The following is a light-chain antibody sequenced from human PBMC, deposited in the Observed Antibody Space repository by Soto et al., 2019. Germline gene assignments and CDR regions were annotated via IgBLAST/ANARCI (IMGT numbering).Light chain of an antibody. CDR3: QQYNTWPPIT. CDR2: GAS. CDR1: QSVSNN. V-gene: IGKV3D-15*01. J-gene: IGKJ5*01. Sequence: EIVLTQSPGTLSLSPGERATLSCRASQSVSNNYLAWYQQKPGQAPRLLIYGASNRATGIPDRFSGSGSGTEFTLTISGLQSEDFAVYYCQQYNTWPPITFGQGTRLEIK.